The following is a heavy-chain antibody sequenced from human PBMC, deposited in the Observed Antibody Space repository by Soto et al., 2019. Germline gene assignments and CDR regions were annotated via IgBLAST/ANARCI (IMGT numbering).Heavy chain of an antibody. CDR3: AKDGSHNFDY. CDR2: MSYDGSNE. Sequence: QVQLVESGGGVVQPGRSLRLSCAASGFTFSHYAMHWVRQAPGKGVEWVALMSYDGSNEYYADSVKGRFTISRDNSKNTLYLQMNSLRAEDTAVYYCAKDGSHNFDYWGQGTLVTVSS. D-gene: IGHD1-26*01. J-gene: IGHJ4*02. V-gene: IGHV3-30*18. CDR1: GFTFSHYA.